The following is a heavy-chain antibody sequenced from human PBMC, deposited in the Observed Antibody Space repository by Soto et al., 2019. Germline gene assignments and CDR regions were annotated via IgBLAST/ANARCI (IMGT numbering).Heavy chain of an antibody. CDR3: ARSVEAHFDY. J-gene: IGHJ4*02. D-gene: IGHD1-26*01. Sequence: EVQLVESGGALVQPGGSLRLSCVASGFKFSIYSMNWIRQAPGKGLEWSAYITSDTKTIKYADSVKGRFTISRDNAKNSVYLQMNGLSDEDTAVYYCARSVEAHFDYWGQGAVVTVSS. CDR2: ITSDTKTI. CDR1: GFKFSIYS. V-gene: IGHV3-48*02.